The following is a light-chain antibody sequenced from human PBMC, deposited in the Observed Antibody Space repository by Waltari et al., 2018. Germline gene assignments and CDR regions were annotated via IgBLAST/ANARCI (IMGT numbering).Light chain of an antibody. CDR3: QHYVRLPAT. CDR1: QSVSRA. J-gene: IGKJ1*01. CDR2: GAS. V-gene: IGKV3-20*01. Sequence: EIVLTQSPGILSLSPGERATLSCRASQSVSRALAWYQQKPGQAPRLLIYGASNRATGIPDRFSGGGSGTDFSLTISRLGPEDFAVYYCQHYVRLPATFGQGTKVEIK.